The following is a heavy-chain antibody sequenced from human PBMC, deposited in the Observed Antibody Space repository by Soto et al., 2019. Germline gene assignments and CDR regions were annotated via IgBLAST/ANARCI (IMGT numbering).Heavy chain of an antibody. Sequence: SETLSLTCAVYGGSFSGYYWSWIRQPPGKGLEWIGEINHSGSTNYNPSLKSRVTISVDTSKNQFSLKLSSVTAADTAVYYCASRRIAAAGTSPNDYWGQGTLVTVSS. CDR1: GGSFSGYY. CDR3: ASRRIAAAGTSPNDY. D-gene: IGHD6-13*01. V-gene: IGHV4-34*01. J-gene: IGHJ4*02. CDR2: INHSGST.